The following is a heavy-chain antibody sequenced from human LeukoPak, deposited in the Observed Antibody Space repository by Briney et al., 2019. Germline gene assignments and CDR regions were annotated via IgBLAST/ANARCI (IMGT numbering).Heavy chain of an antibody. D-gene: IGHD4-11*01. V-gene: IGHV1-46*01. J-gene: IGHJ3*02. CDR1: GYTFTSYY. Sequence: ASVKVSCKASGYTFTSYYMHWVRQAPGQGLEWMGIINPSGGSTSYAQKFQGRVTMTRDTSTSTVYMELSSLRSEDTAVYYCARVPWTTVGPRGAFDIWGQGTMVTVSS. CDR2: INPSGGST. CDR3: ARVPWTTVGPRGAFDI.